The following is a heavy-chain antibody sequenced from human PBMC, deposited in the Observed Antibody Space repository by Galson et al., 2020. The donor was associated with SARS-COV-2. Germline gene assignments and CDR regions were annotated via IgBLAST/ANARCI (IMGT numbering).Heavy chain of an antibody. D-gene: IGHD6-19*01. CDR2: IYWDDDK. CDR1: GFSLSTSGVG. Sequence: SGPTLVKPTQTLTLTCTFSGFSLSTSGVGVGWIRQPPGKALEWLALIYWDDDKRYSPSLKSRLTITKDTSKNQVVLTMTNMDPVDTATYYCAHRRSGWNLEYFRHWGEGTLVTVSS. J-gene: IGHJ1*01. V-gene: IGHV2-5*02. CDR3: AHRRSGWNLEYFRH.